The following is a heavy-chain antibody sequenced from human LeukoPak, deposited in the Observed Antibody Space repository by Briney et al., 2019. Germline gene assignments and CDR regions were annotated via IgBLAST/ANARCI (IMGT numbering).Heavy chain of an antibody. CDR1: GFTFSSYW. V-gene: IGHV3-7*01. CDR3: ARGCSGGSCYESKFDP. J-gene: IGHJ5*02. CDR2: IKQDGSEK. D-gene: IGHD2-15*01. Sequence: SGGSLRLSCAASGFTFSSYWMRWVRQAPGKGLEWVASIKQDGSEKYFVDSVKGRFTIPRDNAKNSLYLQMNSLRAEDTAVYYCARGCSGGSCYESKFDPWGQGTLVSVSS.